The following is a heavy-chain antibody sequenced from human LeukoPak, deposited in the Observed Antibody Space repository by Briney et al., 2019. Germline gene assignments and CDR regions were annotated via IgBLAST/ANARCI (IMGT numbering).Heavy chain of an antibody. CDR3: ASACSSTSCYTGY. V-gene: IGHV4-34*01. J-gene: IGHJ4*02. CDR1: GGSFSGYY. CDR2: INHSGST. D-gene: IGHD2-2*02. Sequence: SETLSLTCAVYGGSFSGYYWSWIRQPPGKGLEWIGEINHSGSTNYNPSLKSRVTISVDTSKNQFSLKLSSVTAADTAVYYCASACSSTSCYTGYWGQGTLVTVSS.